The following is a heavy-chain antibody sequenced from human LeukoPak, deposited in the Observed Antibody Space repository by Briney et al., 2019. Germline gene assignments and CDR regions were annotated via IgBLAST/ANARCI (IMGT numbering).Heavy chain of an antibody. CDR2: LSGSAGGT. Sequence: GGSLRLSCGVSGITLSNYGMSWVRQAPGKGLERVAGLSGSAGGTNYADSVKGRFTISRDNSKNTLFLQMDRLRAEDTALYFCAKRGVVVRVFLVGFHKEAYYFDSWGQGAQVTVSS. V-gene: IGHV3-23*01. D-gene: IGHD3-16*02. J-gene: IGHJ4*02. CDR3: AKRGVVVRVFLVGFHKEAYYFDS. CDR1: GITLSNYG.